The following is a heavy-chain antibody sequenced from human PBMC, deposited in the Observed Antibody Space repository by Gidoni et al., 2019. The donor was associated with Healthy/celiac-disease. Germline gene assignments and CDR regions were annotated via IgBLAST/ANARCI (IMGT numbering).Heavy chain of an antibody. J-gene: IGHJ2*01. V-gene: IGHV4-39*01. D-gene: IGHD3-22*01. CDR1: GGSISSSSYY. Sequence: QLQLQESGPGLVKPSETLSLTCTVSGGSISSSSYYWGWIRQPPGKGLEGIGSIYYSGSTYYNPSLKSRVTMSVDTSKNQFSLKLSSVTAADTAVYYCAKTGYYYDSSGYYRTYWYFDLWGRGTLVTVSS. CDR2: IYYSGST. CDR3: AKTGYYYDSSGYYRTYWYFDL.